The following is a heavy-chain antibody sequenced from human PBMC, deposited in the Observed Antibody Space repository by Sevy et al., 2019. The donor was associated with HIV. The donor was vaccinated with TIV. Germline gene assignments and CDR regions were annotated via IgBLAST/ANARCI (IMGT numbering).Heavy chain of an antibody. CDR2: IRQDGNEI. Sequence: GGSLRLSCKASGFTFSDFWMQWVRQAPGKGLEWVANIRQDGNEIYYGDSVKGRFTISRDNAKNALYLQMDGLRAEDTAVYYCARRYFDLWGQGTLVTVS. CDR3: ARRYFDL. V-gene: IGHV3-7*01. CDR1: GFTFSDFW. J-gene: IGHJ4*02.